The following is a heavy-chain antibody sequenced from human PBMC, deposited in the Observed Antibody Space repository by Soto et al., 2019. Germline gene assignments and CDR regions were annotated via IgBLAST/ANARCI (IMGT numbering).Heavy chain of an antibody. CDR2: VYDSGHT. Sequence: PSETLSLPCTVSPSSFNTGGYYWSWVRQRPEKGLEWIGYVYDSGHTYYNPSLKSRPAISLDTSKSQFSLKLSSVTAADTALYFCARMPFAAFDYWGQGILVTVS. CDR1: PSSFNTGGYY. J-gene: IGHJ4*02. D-gene: IGHD2-2*01. V-gene: IGHV4-31*03. CDR3: ARMPFAAFDY.